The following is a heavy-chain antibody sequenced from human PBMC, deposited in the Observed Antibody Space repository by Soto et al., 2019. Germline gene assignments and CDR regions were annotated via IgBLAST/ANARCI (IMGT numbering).Heavy chain of an antibody. V-gene: IGHV4-34*01. J-gene: IGHJ4*02. CDR3: ARGRQPGYSYGYFDY. D-gene: IGHD5-18*01. Sequence: SETLSLTCAVYGGSFSGYYWSWIRQPPGKGLEWIGEINHSGSTNYNPSLKSRVTISVDTSKNQFSLKLSSVTAADTAVYYCARGRQPGYSYGYFDYWGQGTLVTVSS. CDR2: INHSGST. CDR1: GGSFSGYY.